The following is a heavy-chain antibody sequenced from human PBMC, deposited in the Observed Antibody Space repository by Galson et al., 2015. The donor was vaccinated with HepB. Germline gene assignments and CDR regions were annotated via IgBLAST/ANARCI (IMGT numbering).Heavy chain of an antibody. J-gene: IGHJ3*02. Sequence: CAISGDSVSSNSAAWNWIRQSPSRGLEWLGRTYCRSKWYNDYAVSVKSRITINPDTSKNQFSLQLNSVTPEDTAVYYCAREFDSSGYYYRGHAFDIWGQGTMVTVS. V-gene: IGHV6-1*01. D-gene: IGHD3-22*01. CDR2: TYCRSKWYN. CDR3: AREFDSSGYYYRGHAFDI. CDR1: GDSVSSNSAA.